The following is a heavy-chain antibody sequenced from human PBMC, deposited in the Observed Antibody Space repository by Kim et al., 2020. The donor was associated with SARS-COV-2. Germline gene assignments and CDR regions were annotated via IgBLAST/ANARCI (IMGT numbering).Heavy chain of an antibody. CDR2: IYYSGST. J-gene: IGHJ6*02. Sequence: SETLSLTCTVSGGSISSSSYYWGWIRQPPGKGLEWIGSIYYSGSTYYNPSLKSRVTISVDTSKNQFSLKLSSVTAADTAVYYCARPYDFWSGGGGMDVWGQGTTVTVSS. V-gene: IGHV4-39*01. CDR3: ARPYDFWSGGGGMDV. CDR1: GGSISSSSYY. D-gene: IGHD3-3*01.